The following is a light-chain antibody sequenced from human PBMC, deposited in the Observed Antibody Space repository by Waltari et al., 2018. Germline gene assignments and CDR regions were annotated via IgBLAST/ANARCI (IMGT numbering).Light chain of an antibody. V-gene: IGLV2-14*03. J-gene: IGLJ3*02. CDR1: TYDIGYYDY. Sequence: QSALTQPASVSGSPGQSITISCTCTTYDIGYYDYVSWYQQHLGRAPKLIIYDVRERPSGVSDRFSGSKSGNTASLIISGLQADDEADYYCSSHTTRSTWVFGGGTKLTVL. CDR3: SSHTTRSTWV. CDR2: DVR.